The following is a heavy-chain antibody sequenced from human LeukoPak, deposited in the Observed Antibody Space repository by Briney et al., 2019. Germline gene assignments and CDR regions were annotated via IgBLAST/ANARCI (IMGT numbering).Heavy chain of an antibody. Sequence: PGGSLRLSCAASGFTFRSYSMNWVRQAPGKGLEWVSYISNAIWYADSVKGRLTISRDNAKNALYLQMNNLRPEDTAVYYCVRDSDYAFDHWGQGALVTVSS. D-gene: IGHD3-16*01. CDR1: GFTFRSYS. CDR2: ISNAI. V-gene: IGHV3-48*01. J-gene: IGHJ4*02. CDR3: VRDSDYAFDH.